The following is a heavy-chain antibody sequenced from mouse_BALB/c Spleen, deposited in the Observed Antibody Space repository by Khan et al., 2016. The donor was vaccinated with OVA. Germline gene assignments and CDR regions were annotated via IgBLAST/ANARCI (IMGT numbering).Heavy chain of an antibody. J-gene: IGHJ3*01. CDR1: GFTFSDYG. CDR2: ISYLAYSN. V-gene: IGHV5-15*02. CDR3: ARAGGTAPFAY. D-gene: IGHD1-2*01. Sequence: EVELVESGGGLVQPGGSRKLSCAASGFTFSDYGMAWVRQAPGKGPEWVAFISYLAYSNYYAATVTGRSTISSATANNYLHLVMRSPRSEDTAMYYCARAGGTAPFAYWGQGTLVTVSA.